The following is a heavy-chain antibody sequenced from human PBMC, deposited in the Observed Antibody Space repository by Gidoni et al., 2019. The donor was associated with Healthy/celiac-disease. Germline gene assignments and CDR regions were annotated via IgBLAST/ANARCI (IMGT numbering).Heavy chain of an antibody. V-gene: IGHV4-39*01. CDR1: GAPISSSSYY. J-gene: IGHJ4*02. CDR2: IYYSGST. Sequence: QLQPQESGPGLVKPSETPSPTCTLSGAPISSSSYYWGWIRQPPGKGLEWIGSIYYSGSTYYNPSLKSRVTISVDTSKNQFSLKLSSVTAADTAVYYCARGRRYYDILTGYYRPYYFDYWGQGTLVTVSS. CDR3: ARGRRYYDILTGYYRPYYFDY. D-gene: IGHD3-9*01.